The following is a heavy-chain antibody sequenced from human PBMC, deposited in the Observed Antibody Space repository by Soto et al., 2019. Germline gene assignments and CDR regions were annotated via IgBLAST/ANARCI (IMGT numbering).Heavy chain of an antibody. J-gene: IGHJ6*02. CDR2: IIPIFGTA. Sequence: QVQLVQSGAEVKKPGSSVKVSCKASGGTFSSYAISWVRQAPGQGLEWMGGIIPIFGTANYAQKFQGRVTITAEKSTSTAYKEVSSLTSEDTAVYYCARDQALNGGNSEIYYYYGMDVWGQGTTVTVSS. CDR3: ARDQALNGGNSEIYYYYGMDV. CDR1: GGTFSSYA. D-gene: IGHD2-21*02. V-gene: IGHV1-69*06.